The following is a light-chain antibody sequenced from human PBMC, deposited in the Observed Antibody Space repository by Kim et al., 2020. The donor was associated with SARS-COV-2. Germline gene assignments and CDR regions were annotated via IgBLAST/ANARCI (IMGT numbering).Light chain of an antibody. V-gene: IGLV1-44*01. CDR3: AAWDDSLNGPV. Sequence: GRRVTITCTGSSSNIGSNTVSWYQQLPGTAPELLIYSNNRRPSGVPDRFSGSKSGTSASLAISGLQSEDEADYYCAAWDDSLNGPVFGGGTQLTVL. CDR2: SNN. CDR1: SSNIGSNT. J-gene: IGLJ3*02.